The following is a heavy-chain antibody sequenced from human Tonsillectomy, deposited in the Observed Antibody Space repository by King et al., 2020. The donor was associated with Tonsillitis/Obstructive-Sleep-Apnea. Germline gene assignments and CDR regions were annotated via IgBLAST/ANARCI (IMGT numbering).Heavy chain of an antibody. V-gene: IGHV3-23*04. CDR1: GFTFSNYA. D-gene: IGHD6-19*01. Sequence: QLVQSGGGLVQPGGSLRLSCAASGFTFSNYAMSWVRQAPGKGLEWVSSISDRGSGRHYVDSVKGRFTISRDNSRKTLYLQMNSLRAEDTAVYYCAGGPAGADYYYMDVWGKGTTVTVSS. CDR2: ISDRGSGR. J-gene: IGHJ6*03. CDR3: AGGPAGADYYYMDV.